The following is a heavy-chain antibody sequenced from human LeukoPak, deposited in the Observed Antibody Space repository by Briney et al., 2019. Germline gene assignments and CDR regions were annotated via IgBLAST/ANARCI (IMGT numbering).Heavy chain of an antibody. CDR1: GFTFSSYS. D-gene: IGHD6-13*01. V-gene: IGHV3-21*01. J-gene: IGHJ4*02. CDR2: ISSSSSYI. CDR3: AREKAAARLLFDY. Sequence: SGGSLRLSCAASGFTFSSYSMNWVRQAPGKGLEWVSSISSSSSYIYYADSVKGRFTISRDNAKNSLYLQMNSLRAEDTAVYYCAREKAAARLLFDYWGQGTLVTVSS.